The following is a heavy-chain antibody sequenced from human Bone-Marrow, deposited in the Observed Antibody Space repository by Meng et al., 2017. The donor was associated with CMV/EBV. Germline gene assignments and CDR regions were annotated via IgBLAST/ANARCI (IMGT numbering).Heavy chain of an antibody. CDR3: ARDQNGYDLFDY. J-gene: IGHJ4*01. Sequence: GESLKISCAASGFTFSSYWMSWVRQAPGKGLEWVANIKQDGSEKYYVDSVKGRFTISRDNAKNSLYLQMNSLRAEDTAVYYCARDQNGYDLFDYWGHGTRVTVSS. CDR2: IKQDGSEK. CDR1: GFTFSSYW. V-gene: IGHV3-7*01. D-gene: IGHD5-12*01.